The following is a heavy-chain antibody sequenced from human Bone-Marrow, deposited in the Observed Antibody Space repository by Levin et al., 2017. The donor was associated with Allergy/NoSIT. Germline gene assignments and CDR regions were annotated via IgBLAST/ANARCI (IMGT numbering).Heavy chain of an antibody. Sequence: GGSLRLSCAASGFTFSSYSMNWVRQAPGKGLEWVSSISSSSSYIYYADSVKGRFTISRDNAKNSLYLQMNSLRAEDTAVYYCARESGVVVVNRYYYYYGMDVWGQGTTVTVSS. V-gene: IGHV3-21*01. D-gene: IGHD3-22*01. CDR1: GFTFSSYS. CDR2: ISSSSSYI. J-gene: IGHJ6*02. CDR3: ARESGVVVVNRYYYYYGMDV.